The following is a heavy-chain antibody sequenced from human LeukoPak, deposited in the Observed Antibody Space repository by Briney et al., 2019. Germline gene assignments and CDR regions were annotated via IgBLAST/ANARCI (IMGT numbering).Heavy chain of an antibody. J-gene: IGHJ4*02. D-gene: IGHD1-26*01. CDR2: ISASTTTI. CDR1: GFTFSSYN. V-gene: IGHV3-48*04. CDR3: VRDRGTYRPIDY. Sequence: GGSLRLSCAASGFTFSSYNMNWVRQAPGKGLEWVSYISASTTTIYYADSVKGRFTISRDNAQNSLYLQMNSLRAEDTAIYYCVRDRGTYRPIDYWGQGTLVTVSS.